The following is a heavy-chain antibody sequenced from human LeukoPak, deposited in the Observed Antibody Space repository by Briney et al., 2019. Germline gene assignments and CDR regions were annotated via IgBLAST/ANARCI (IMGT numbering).Heavy chain of an antibody. V-gene: IGHV3-64*01. CDR1: GFTFSSYA. Sequence: GGSLRLSCAASGFTFSSYAMHWVRQAPGKGLEYVSAISSNGGSTYYANSVKGRFTISRDNSKNTLYLQMGSLRAEDMAVYYCASLSGSYSKAPLFDYWGQGTLVTVSS. D-gene: IGHD1-26*01. CDR3: ASLSGSYSKAPLFDY. CDR2: ISSNGGST. J-gene: IGHJ4*02.